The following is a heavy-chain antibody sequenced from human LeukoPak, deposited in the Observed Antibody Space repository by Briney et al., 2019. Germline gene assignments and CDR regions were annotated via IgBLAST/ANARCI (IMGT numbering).Heavy chain of an antibody. Sequence: ETLSPTCTVSGGSISGYYWSWIRQPAGKGLELIGRIYSSGTTNYNPSLESRVTMSVDTSKNQFALKLSSVTAADTAVYYCARDWSMITYEYWGRGTLVSVSS. J-gene: IGHJ4*02. V-gene: IGHV4-4*07. CDR3: ARDWSMITYEY. CDR1: GGSISGYY. D-gene: IGHD3-22*01. CDR2: IYSSGTT.